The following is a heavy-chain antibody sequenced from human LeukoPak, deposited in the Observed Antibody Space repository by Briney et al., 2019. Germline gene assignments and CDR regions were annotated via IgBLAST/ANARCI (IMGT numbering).Heavy chain of an antibody. CDR3: AICPPPDWYYFDY. Sequence: SVKVSCKASGGTFSSYAISWVRQAPGQGLEWMGGIIPIFVTANYAQKFQGRVAITTDESTSTAYMELSSLRSEDTAVYYCAICPPPDWYYFDYWGQGTLVTVSS. J-gene: IGHJ4*02. V-gene: IGHV1-69*05. D-gene: IGHD3-9*01. CDR2: IIPIFVTA. CDR1: GGTFSSYA.